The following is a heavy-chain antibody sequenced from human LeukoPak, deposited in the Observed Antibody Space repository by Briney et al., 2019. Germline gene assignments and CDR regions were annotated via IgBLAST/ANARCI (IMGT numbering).Heavy chain of an antibody. CDR2: ISYDGSNK. CDR3: ANPMYCGGDCYRYFQH. CDR1: GFTFSSYA. V-gene: IGHV3-30-3*01. J-gene: IGHJ1*01. Sequence: GGSLRLSCAASGFTFSSYAMHWVRQAPGKGLEWVAVISYDGSNKYYADSVKGRFTISRDNSKNTLYLQMNSLRAEDTAVYYCANPMYCGGDCYRYFQHWGQGTLVTVSS. D-gene: IGHD2-21*02.